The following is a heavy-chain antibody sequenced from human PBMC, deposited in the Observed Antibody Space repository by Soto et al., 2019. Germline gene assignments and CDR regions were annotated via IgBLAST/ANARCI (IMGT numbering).Heavy chain of an antibody. D-gene: IGHD3-10*01. CDR1: GFSLNSNGMC. CDR3: PRKSAPPLGSPHGMAV. CDR2: IDWDDDK. J-gene: IGHJ6*02. V-gene: IGHV2-70*13. Sequence: GSGPTLVNPTQTLTLTCTFSGFSLNSNGMCVNWIRQPPGKALEWLALIDWDDDKYYSTSLKTRLTISRDTSKNQVVLTMTNMDPVDTATYYCPRKSAPPLGSPHGMAVWGQGTTVTGSS.